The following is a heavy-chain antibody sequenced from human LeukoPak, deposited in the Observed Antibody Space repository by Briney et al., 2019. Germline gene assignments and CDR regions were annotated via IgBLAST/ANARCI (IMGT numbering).Heavy chain of an antibody. CDR3: AKGREGYTHYYYYYMDV. D-gene: IGHD5-24*01. J-gene: IGHJ6*03. V-gene: IGHV3-23*01. CDR1: GFTFSSYA. Sequence: PGGSLRLSCAASGFTFSSYAMSWVRQAPGKGLEWVSAISGSGGSTYYADSVKGRFTISRDNSKNTLYLQMNSLRAEDTAVYYCAKGREGYTHYYYYYMDVWGKGTTVTVSS. CDR2: ISGSGGST.